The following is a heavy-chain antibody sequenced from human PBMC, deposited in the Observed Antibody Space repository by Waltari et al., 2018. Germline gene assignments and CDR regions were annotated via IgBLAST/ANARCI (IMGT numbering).Heavy chain of an antibody. D-gene: IGHD2-15*01. V-gene: IGHV1-46*01. CDR1: GYTFTSYY. Sequence: QVQLVQSGAEVKKPGASVKVSCKASGYTFTSYYMHWVRQAPGQGLEWKGRSNPRGGSKSYEQKFQGRVTMTRDTSTSTVYMELSSLRAEDTAVYYCKVVVVAATIDDAFDIWGQGTMVTVSS. J-gene: IGHJ3*02. CDR2: SNPRGGSK. CDR3: KVVVVAATIDDAFDI.